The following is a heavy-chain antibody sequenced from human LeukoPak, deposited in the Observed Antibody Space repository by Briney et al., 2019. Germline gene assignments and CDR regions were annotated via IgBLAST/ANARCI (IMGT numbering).Heavy chain of an antibody. CDR2: INSDGSDT. CDR1: GLTFSSYW. Sequence: GGSLRLSCAASGLTFSSYWMHWVRQAPGKGLVWVSRINSDGSDTSYADSVKGRFTISRDNAKNSLYLQMNSLRAEDTAVYYCARGLGMAVADLWGQGTLVTVSS. D-gene: IGHD6-19*01. CDR3: ARGLGMAVADL. V-gene: IGHV3-74*01. J-gene: IGHJ4*02.